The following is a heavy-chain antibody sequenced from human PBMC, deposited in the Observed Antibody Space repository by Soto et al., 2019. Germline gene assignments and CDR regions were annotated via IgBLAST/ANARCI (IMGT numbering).Heavy chain of an antibody. J-gene: IGHJ3*02. V-gene: IGHV3-23*01. CDR2: ISGSGGST. CDR1: GFTFSSYA. CDR3: AKVRAGGWKKNDAFDI. Sequence: EVQLLESGGGLVQPGGSLRLSCAASGFTFSSYAMSWVRQAPGKGLEWVSAISGSGGSTYYADSVKGRFTIPRDNSKNTLYLQMNSLRAEDTAVYYCAKVRAGGWKKNDAFDIWGQGTMVTVSS. D-gene: IGHD6-19*01.